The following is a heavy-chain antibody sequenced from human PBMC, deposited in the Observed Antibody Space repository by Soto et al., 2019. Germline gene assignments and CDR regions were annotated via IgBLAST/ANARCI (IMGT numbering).Heavy chain of an antibody. J-gene: IGHJ4*02. V-gene: IGHV1-69*01. CDR2: IIPIFGTA. CDR1: GGTFSSYA. Sequence: QVQLVQSGAEVKKPGSSVKVSCKASGGTFSSYAISWVRQAPGQGLEWMGGIIPIFGTANYAQKFQGRVTITADESTSTTYMELSSLRSEDTAVYYCARERGYYYGSGSYFDYWGQGTLVTVSS. D-gene: IGHD3-10*01. CDR3: ARERGYYYGSGSYFDY.